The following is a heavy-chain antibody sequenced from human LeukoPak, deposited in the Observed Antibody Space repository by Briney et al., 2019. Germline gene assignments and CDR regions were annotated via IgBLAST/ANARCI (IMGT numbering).Heavy chain of an antibody. CDR3: ARGESGYSFFDY. Sequence: VASVKVSCKASGGTFSSYAISWVRQAPGQGLEWMGGIIPIFGTANYAQKFQGRVTITADKSTSTAYMELSSLRSEDTAVYYCARGESGYSFFDYWGQGTLVTVSS. V-gene: IGHV1-69*06. J-gene: IGHJ4*02. CDR1: GGTFSSYA. CDR2: IIPIFGTA. D-gene: IGHD3-22*01.